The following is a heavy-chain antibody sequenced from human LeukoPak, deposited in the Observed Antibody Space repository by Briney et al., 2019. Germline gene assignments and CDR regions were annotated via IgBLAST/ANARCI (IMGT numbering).Heavy chain of an antibody. Sequence: PGRSLRLSCAASGFTFSSYGMHWVRQAPGKGLEWVAVISYDGSNKYYADSVKGRFTISRDNSKNTLYLQMNSLRAEDTAVYYCAKVVVAASEAGSSDYWGQGTLVTVSS. J-gene: IGHJ4*02. CDR2: ISYDGSNK. CDR3: AKVVVAASEAGSSDY. D-gene: IGHD2-15*01. CDR1: GFTFSSYG. V-gene: IGHV3-30*18.